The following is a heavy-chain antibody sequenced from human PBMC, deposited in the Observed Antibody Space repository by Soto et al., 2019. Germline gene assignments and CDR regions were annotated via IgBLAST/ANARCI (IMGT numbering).Heavy chain of an antibody. D-gene: IGHD5-12*01. V-gene: IGHV4-61*01. CDR1: GGSVSSESHY. J-gene: IGHJ6*02. Sequence: PSETLSLTCTVSGGSVSSESHYWSWIRQTPGKGLEWIGYIYYTGSTNYNPSLKGRVTMSVDTSRDQVSLRLRSVTRADTAVYYCATFISGYGPMDVWGQGTTVTVSS. CDR2: IYYTGST. CDR3: ATFISGYGPMDV.